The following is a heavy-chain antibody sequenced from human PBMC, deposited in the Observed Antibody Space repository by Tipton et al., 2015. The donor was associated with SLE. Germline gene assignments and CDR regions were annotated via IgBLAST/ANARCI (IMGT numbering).Heavy chain of an antibody. Sequence: SLRLSCAASGFTFRDYAMHWVRQAPGKGLQWVSGISWNSDYIAYADSVEGRFTISRDNAKKSLFLQMSSLRPEDTAFYYCAREDCNGAPCLGDHWGQGTLVTVSS. V-gene: IGHV3-9*01. CDR1: GFTFRDYA. CDR3: AREDCNGAPCLGDH. D-gene: IGHD2-15*01. J-gene: IGHJ4*02. CDR2: ISWNSDYI.